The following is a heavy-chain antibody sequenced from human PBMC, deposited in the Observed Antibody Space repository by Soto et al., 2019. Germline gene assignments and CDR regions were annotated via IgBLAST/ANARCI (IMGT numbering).Heavy chain of an antibody. CDR2: IYNGGST. CDR1: GFTVSSNY. J-gene: IGHJ6*02. V-gene: IGHV3-66*01. D-gene: IGHD1-1*01. Sequence: EVQLVESGGGLVQPGGSLRLSCAASGFTVSSNYMSWVRQAPGKGLEWVSVIYNGGSTYYADSVKGRFTISRDNSKNTLYLQMNSLRAEDTAVYYCARDRNPTGMDVWGQGTTVTVSS. CDR3: ARDRNPTGMDV.